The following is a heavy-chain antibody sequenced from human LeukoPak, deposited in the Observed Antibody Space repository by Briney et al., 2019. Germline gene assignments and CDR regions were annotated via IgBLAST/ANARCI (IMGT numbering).Heavy chain of an antibody. CDR1: GYAFTSYD. CDR2: MNPNSGNT. J-gene: IGHJ4*02. Sequence: ASVKVSCKASGYAFTSYDINWVRQATGQGLEWMGWMNPNSGNTGYVQKFQGRVTMTRNTSISTAYLELSSLRSEDTAVYYCGRGRGNGRPENYFDYWGQGTLVTVSS. D-gene: IGHD2-8*01. CDR3: GRGRGNGRPENYFDY. V-gene: IGHV1-8*01.